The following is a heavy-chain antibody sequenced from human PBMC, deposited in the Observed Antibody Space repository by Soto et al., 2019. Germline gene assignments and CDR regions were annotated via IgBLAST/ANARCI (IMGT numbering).Heavy chain of an antibody. D-gene: IGHD7-27*01. CDR1: GYTFTSYD. Sequence: ASVKVSCKASGYTFTSYDINWVRQATGQGLEWMGWMNPNSGNTGYAQKFQGRVTMTRNTSISTAYMELSSLRSEDTAVYYCARGPFNWGLIYYYYGMAVWGQGTTVTVSS. J-gene: IGHJ6*02. CDR2: MNPNSGNT. CDR3: ARGPFNWGLIYYYYGMAV. V-gene: IGHV1-8*01.